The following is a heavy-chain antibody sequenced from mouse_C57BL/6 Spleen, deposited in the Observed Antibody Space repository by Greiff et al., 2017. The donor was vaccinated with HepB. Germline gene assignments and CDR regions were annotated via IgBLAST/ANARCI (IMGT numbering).Heavy chain of an antibody. CDR3: ARWCNYPYYFDY. J-gene: IGHJ2*01. CDR1: GYTFTSYW. D-gene: IGHD2-1*01. V-gene: IGHV1-61*01. Sequence: QVQLQQPGAELVRPGSSVKLSCKASGYTFTSYWMDWVKQRPGQGLEWIGNIYPSNSETHYNQKFKDKATLTVDKSSSTAYMQLSSLTSEDSAVYCCARWCNYPYYFDYWGQGTTLTVSS. CDR2: IYPSNSET.